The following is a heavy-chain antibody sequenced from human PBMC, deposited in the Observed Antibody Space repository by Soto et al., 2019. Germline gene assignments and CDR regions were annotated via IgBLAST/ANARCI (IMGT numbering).Heavy chain of an antibody. CDR2: MNPNSGNT. CDR3: ARVPEADYDFWSGYQTPWYMRV. V-gene: IGHV1-8*01. J-gene: IGHJ6*03. D-gene: IGHD3-3*01. Sequence: QVQLVQSGAEVKKPGASVKVSCKASGYTFTSYDINWVRQATGQGLEWMGWMNPNSGNTGYAQKLHGRVTMTRNTSISTAYMELSSLRSEDTAVDYCARVPEADYDFWSGYQTPWYMRVWGKGTTVTVSS. CDR1: GYTFTSYD.